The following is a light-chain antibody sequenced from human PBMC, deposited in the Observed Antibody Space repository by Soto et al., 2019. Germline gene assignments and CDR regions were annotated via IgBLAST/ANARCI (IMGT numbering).Light chain of an antibody. J-gene: IGKJ5*01. CDR1: QSVSSY. CDR3: QQRSNGPPIT. Sequence: EVGFTQSPATVPLSTGERATISCRASQSVSSYLAWYQQKPGQAPRLLIYDASNRATGIPARFSGSGSGTDFTLTISSLEPEDFAVYYCQQRSNGPPITVGQGRLLEIK. CDR2: DAS. V-gene: IGKV3-11*01.